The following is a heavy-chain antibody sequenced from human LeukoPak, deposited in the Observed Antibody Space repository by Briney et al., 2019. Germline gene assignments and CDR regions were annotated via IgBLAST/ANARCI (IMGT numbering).Heavy chain of an antibody. V-gene: IGHV4-61*02. CDR2: IYTSGST. D-gene: IGHD6-6*01. CDR3: ARGPFGDSSSSHYYYYYMDV. Sequence: SETLSLTCTVSGGSISSGSYYWNWIRQPAGKGLEWIGRIYTSGSTNYNPSLKSRVTISVDTSKNQFSLKLSSVTAADTAVYYCARGPFGDSSSSHYYYYYMDVWGKGTTVTVSS. CDR1: GGSISSGSYY. J-gene: IGHJ6*03.